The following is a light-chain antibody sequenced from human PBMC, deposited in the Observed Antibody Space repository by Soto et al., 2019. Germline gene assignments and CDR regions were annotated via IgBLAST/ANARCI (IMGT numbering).Light chain of an antibody. CDR3: QQYKTYS. CDR1: QSIGTW. V-gene: IGKV1-5*03. Sequence: DIQMTQSPSTLSASVGDRVTITCRASQSIGTWLAWYQQKPGKAPKLLIYKASTLESGVPSRFSGTGSGTAFTLTISSLQPDDFATNYCQQYKTYSFGQGTEVEIK. J-gene: IGKJ1*01. CDR2: KAS.